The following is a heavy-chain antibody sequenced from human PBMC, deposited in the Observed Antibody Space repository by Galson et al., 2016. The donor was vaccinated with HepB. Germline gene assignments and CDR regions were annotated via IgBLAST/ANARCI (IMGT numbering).Heavy chain of an antibody. V-gene: IGHV4-4*07. J-gene: IGHJ3*02. D-gene: IGHD3-9*01. CDR1: GASISSHY. Sequence: ETLSLTCTVSGASISSHYWSWVRQSAGKGLEWIGRAHISGINNYNPSLEGRLSMSLDKTKNQCSLNLTFVTAADTAFYYCARVGTTYYDNLTGAGDAFDIWGHGTMVTVSS. CDR3: ARVGTTYYDNLTGAGDAFDI. CDR2: AHISGIN.